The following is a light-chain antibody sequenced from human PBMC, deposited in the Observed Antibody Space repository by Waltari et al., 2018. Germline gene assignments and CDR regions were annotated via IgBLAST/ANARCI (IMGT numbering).Light chain of an antibody. CDR3: QTGGHGTWV. Sequence: QLVVTQSPSASASLGASVKLTCTLSSGHSNNIIAWLQQRPEKGPRSLTKVNSDGSHIRGDEIPDRFSGSSSGAERYLTISSLQSEDEADYYCQTGGHGTWVFGGGTKLTVL. CDR2: VNSDGSH. V-gene: IGLV4-69*01. J-gene: IGLJ3*02. CDR1: SGHSNNI.